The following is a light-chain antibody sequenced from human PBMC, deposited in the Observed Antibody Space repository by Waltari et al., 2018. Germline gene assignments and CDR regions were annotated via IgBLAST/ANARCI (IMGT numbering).Light chain of an antibody. CDR2: LTSDGSH. Sequence: QLVLTQSPSASASLGASVKPTCTLSSGHSDYAIAWHQQQPQKAPRYLMRLTSDGSHTKGDGIPGRFSGSSSGAERYRTGSSLHSEDEADYYCQTWATGIRLFGGGTKLTVL. J-gene: IGLJ2*01. V-gene: IGLV4-69*01. CDR1: SGHSDYA. CDR3: QTWATGIRL.